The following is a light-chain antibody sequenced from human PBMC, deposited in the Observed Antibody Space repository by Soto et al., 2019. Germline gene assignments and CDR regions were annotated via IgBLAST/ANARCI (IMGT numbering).Light chain of an antibody. CDR2: EVS. V-gene: IGLV2-8*01. Sequence: QSALTQPPSASGSPGQSVTISCTGTSSDVGGYNYVSWYQQHPGKAPKLMIYEVSKRPSGVPDRFFGSKSGNTASLTVSGPHAEDEADYYCSSYSGSNNYVFGTGTKVTVL. J-gene: IGLJ1*01. CDR1: SSDVGGYNY. CDR3: SSYSGSNNYV.